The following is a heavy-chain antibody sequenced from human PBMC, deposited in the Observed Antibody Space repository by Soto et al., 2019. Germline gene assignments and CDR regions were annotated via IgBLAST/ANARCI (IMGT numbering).Heavy chain of an antibody. CDR1: GFTFSDYG. CDR2: ISYDGSTE. D-gene: IGHD3-22*01. V-gene: IGHV3-30*18. J-gene: IGHJ4*02. CDR3: AKSEDDSSAYVGYFDS. Sequence: GSLRLSCAASGFTFSDYGMHGVRQTPDKGLEWLAVISYDGSTEYYRDSVKGRFTISRDNFENTLFLQMSGLRVEDTALYYCAKSEDDSSAYVGYFDSWGQGTLVTVSS.